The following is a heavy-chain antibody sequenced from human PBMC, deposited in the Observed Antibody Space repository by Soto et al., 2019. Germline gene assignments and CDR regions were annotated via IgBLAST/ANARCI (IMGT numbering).Heavy chain of an antibody. CDR1: GFTFSSYE. V-gene: IGHV3-48*03. Sequence: GGSLRLSCAASGFTFSSYEMNWVRQAPGKGLEWVSYISSSGSTIYYADSVKGRFTISRDNAKNSLYLQMNSLGAEDTAVYYCAREGVGSPTGYYYYGMDVWGQGTTVTVSS. D-gene: IGHD2-8*02. CDR2: ISSSGSTI. J-gene: IGHJ6*02. CDR3: AREGVGSPTGYYYYGMDV.